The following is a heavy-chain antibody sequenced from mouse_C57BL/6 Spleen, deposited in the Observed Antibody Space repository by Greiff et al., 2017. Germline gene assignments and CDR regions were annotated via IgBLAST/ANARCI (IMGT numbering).Heavy chain of an antibody. J-gene: IGHJ4*01. CDR1: GYTFTDYY. Sequence: VQLQQSGAELVRPGASVKLSCKASGYTFTDYYINWVKQRPGQGLEWIASIYPGSGNTYYNEKFKGKATLTAEKSSSTAYMQLSSLTSEDSAVYFCARGEAFGLTGDAMDYWGQGTSVTVSS. D-gene: IGHD2-2*01. CDR2: IYPGSGNT. CDR3: ARGEAFGLTGDAMDY. V-gene: IGHV1-76*01.